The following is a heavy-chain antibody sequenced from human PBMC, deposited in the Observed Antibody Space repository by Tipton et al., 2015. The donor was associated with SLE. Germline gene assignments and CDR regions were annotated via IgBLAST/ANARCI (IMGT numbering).Heavy chain of an antibody. J-gene: IGHJ5*01. Sequence: TLSLTCTVSGGSISSGVYYWSWIRQPPGKGLEWIGAMYTSGSTDYNPSLQNRVTISVDMSKNQFSLKLSSVTAADAAVYYCARGDWVTTSYWFDFWGHGTLVTVSS. CDR2: MYTSGST. CDR1: GGSISSGVYY. CDR3: ARGDWVTTSYWFDF. V-gene: IGHV4-30-4*01. D-gene: IGHD3/OR15-3a*01.